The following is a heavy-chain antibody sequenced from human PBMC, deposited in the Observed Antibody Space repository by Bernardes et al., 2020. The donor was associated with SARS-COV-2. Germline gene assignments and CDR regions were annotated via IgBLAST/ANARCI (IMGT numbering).Heavy chain of an antibody. D-gene: IGHD3-3*01. V-gene: IGHV1-24*01. CDR3: ATSTIFGVAPNWFDP. J-gene: IGHJ5*02. CDR2: FDPEDGET. CDR1: GYTLTELS. Sequence: ASVKVSCKVSGYTLTELSMHWVRQAPGKGLDWMGGFDPEDGETIYAQKFQGRVTMTEDTSTDTAYMELSSLRSEDTAVYYCATSTIFGVAPNWFDPWGQGTLVTVSS.